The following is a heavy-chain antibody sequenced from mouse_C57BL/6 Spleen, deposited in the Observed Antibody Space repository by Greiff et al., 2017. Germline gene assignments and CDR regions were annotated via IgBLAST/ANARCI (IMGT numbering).Heavy chain of an antibody. CDR3: ARVRDYDGGAWFAY. J-gene: IGHJ3*01. D-gene: IGHD2-4*01. CDR2: IYPGSGST. Sequence: QVQLKQPGAELVKPGASVKMSCKASGYTFTSYWITWVKQRPGQGLEWIGDIYPGSGSTNYNEKFKGKATLTVDTSSSTAYMQLSSLTSEDSAVYYCARVRDYDGGAWFAYWGQGTLVTVSA. CDR1: GYTFTSYW. V-gene: IGHV1-55*01.